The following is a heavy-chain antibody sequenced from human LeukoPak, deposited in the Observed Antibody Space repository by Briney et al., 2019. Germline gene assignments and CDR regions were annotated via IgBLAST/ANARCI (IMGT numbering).Heavy chain of an antibody. Sequence: SETLSLTCTVSGYSISSGYYWGWIRQPPGKGLEWIGSIYHSGSTNYNPSLKSRVTISVDTSKNQFSLKLSSVTAADTAVYYCARRGRGQWLVRYWYFDLWGRGTLVTVSS. CDR3: ARRGRGQWLVRYWYFDL. V-gene: IGHV4-38-2*02. D-gene: IGHD6-19*01. J-gene: IGHJ2*01. CDR1: GYSISSGYY. CDR2: IYHSGST.